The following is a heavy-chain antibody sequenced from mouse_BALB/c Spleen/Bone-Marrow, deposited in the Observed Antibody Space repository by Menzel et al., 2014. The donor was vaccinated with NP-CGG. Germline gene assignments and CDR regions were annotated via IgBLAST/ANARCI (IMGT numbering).Heavy chain of an antibody. J-gene: IGHJ3*01. Sequence: EVKLVESGGGLVQPGGSRKLSCAAPGFTFSSFGMHWVRQVPEKGLEWVAYIISGSNTIYYADTVKGRFTTSRDNPKNTLFLQMTSLRSEDTAMYYCARSRYDVGWFAYWGQGTLVTVSA. V-gene: IGHV5-17*02. D-gene: IGHD2-14*01. CDR3: ARSRYDVGWFAY. CDR1: GFTFSSFG. CDR2: IISGSNTI.